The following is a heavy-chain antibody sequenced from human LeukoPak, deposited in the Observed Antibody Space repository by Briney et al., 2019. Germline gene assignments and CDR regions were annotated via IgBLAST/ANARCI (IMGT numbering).Heavy chain of an antibody. D-gene: IGHD3-22*01. CDR1: GFTFSSHA. CDR2: ISYDGTNK. J-gene: IGHJ3*02. CDR3: ARGAAKPDYDSSGPAFDI. Sequence: GRSLRLSCATSGFTFSSHAMHWVRQAPGKGLEWVAVISYDGTNKYYSDSVKGRFTISRDNSKNTLYLQMNSLRAEDTAVYYCARGAAKPDYDSSGPAFDIWGQGTMVTVSS. V-gene: IGHV3-30*14.